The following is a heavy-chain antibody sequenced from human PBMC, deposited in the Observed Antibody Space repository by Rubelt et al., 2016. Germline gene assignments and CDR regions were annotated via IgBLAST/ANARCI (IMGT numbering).Heavy chain of an antibody. Sequence: QVQLQESGPGLVKPSGTLSLTCTVSGGSISSSNWWSWIRQPPGKGLEWIGYFYYSGSPNYNPSLRSRVTKPVDKSKNQFTLKLNSVAAADTAGYYCARDHPIVVGCFDYWGQGTLVTVSS. CDR1: GGSISSSNW. V-gene: IGHV4-61*01. CDR2: FYYSGSP. CDR3: ARDHPIVVGCFDY. J-gene: IGHJ4*02. D-gene: IGHD3-22*01.